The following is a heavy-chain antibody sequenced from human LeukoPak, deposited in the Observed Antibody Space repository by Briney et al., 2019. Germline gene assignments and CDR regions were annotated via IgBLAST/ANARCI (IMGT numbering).Heavy chain of an antibody. CDR1: GGTFSSYA. J-gene: IGHJ4*02. CDR2: IIPIFGTA. CDR3: ARGTGYSYGLDY. Sequence: AASVKLSCKASGGTFSSYAISWVRQAPGQGLEWMGGIIPIFGTANYAQKFQCRVTITTDESTSTAYMELSSLRSEDTAVYYCARGTGYSYGLDYWGQGTLVSV. D-gene: IGHD5-18*01. V-gene: IGHV1-69*05.